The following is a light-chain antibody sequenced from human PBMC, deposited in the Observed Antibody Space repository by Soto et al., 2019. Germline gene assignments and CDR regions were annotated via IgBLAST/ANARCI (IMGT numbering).Light chain of an antibody. CDR2: AAS. J-gene: IGKJ4*01. Sequence: DIQMTHSPSSLSASVVYRVTITCRASQTISNYLNWYQQQPGKAPKLLIYAASSLQSGVPSRFSGSGSGTDFTLTISSLQPEDFATYYCQQCYSSPLTFGGGTKVDI. V-gene: IGKV1-39*01. CDR1: QTISNY. CDR3: QQCYSSPLT.